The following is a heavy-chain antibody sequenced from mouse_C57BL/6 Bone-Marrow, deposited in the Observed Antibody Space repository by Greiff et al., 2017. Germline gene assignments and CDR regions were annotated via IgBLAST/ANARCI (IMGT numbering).Heavy chain of an antibody. CDR2: IYPRSGNT. D-gene: IGHD4-1*01. Sequence: QVQLQQSGAELARPGASVKLSCKASGYTFTSYGISWVKQRTGQGLEWIGEIYPRSGNTYYNEKFKGKATLTADKSSSTAYMELRSLTSEDSAVYFCARNRLGRGYFDYWGQGTTLTVSS. CDR3: ARNRLGRGYFDY. J-gene: IGHJ2*01. V-gene: IGHV1-81*01. CDR1: GYTFTSYG.